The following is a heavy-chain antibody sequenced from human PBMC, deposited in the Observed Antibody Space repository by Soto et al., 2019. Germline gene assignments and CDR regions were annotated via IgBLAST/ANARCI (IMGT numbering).Heavy chain of an antibody. CDR1: AGSISGYY. D-gene: IGHD7-27*01. Sequence: PSETLSLTCTVSAGSISGYYWSWIRQPPGKGLEWIGYIYYSGSTNYNPSLKSRVTISVDTSKNHFSLKLSSVTAADTAVYYCARDTDSGAFDYWGQGTLVTVSS. J-gene: IGHJ4*02. CDR2: IYYSGST. V-gene: IGHV4-59*01. CDR3: ARDTDSGAFDY.